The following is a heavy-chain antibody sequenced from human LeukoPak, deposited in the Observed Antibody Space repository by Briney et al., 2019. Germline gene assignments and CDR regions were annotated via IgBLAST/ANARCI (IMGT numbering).Heavy chain of an antibody. CDR1: GFTFSSYA. D-gene: IGHD2-21*01. V-gene: IGHV3-23*01. CDR2: ISGSGGST. J-gene: IGHJ4*02. CDR3: AKFLPTHIVVANYYFDY. Sequence: PGGSLRLSCAASGFTFSSYAISWVRHAPGKGLEWVSAISGSGGSTYYADSGKGRFTISRDNSKNTLYLQMNSLRAEDTAVYYCAKFLPTHIVVANYYFDYWGQGTLVTVSS.